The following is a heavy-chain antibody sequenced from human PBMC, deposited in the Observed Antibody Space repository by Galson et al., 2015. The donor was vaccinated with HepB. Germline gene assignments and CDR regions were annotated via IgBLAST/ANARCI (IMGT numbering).Heavy chain of an antibody. D-gene: IGHD6-19*01. CDR2: ISSSSSYI. Sequence: SLRLSCAASGFTFNSYSMNWVRQAPGKGLEWVSSISSSSSYIYYADSVKGRFTISRDNAKNSLYLQMNSLRAEDTAVYYCARDRDQPGIAVAGTGEGYWGQGTLVTVSS. CDR3: ARDRDQPGIAVAGTGEGY. CDR1: GFTFNSYS. J-gene: IGHJ4*02. V-gene: IGHV3-21*01.